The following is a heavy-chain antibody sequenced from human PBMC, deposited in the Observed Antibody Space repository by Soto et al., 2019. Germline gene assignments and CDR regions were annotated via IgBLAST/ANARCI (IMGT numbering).Heavy chain of an antibody. V-gene: IGHV4-59*01. J-gene: IGHJ4*02. CDR3: AKYRRTDAEGYTFDY. CDR2: IYYTGSP. D-gene: IGHD2-15*01. Sequence: SETLSLTCTVSGGSISGYYWSWIRQSPGKGLQWIGFIYYTGSPNYNLSLKSRVTMSVDTAKNQFSLRLSSVTAADTAVYFCAKYRRTDAEGYTFDYWGQGALVTVSS. CDR1: GGSISGYY.